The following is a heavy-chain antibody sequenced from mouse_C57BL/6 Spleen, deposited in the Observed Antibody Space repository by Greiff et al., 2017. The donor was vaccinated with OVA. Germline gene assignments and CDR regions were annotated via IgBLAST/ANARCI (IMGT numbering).Heavy chain of an antibody. CDR3: AKRTTVVPYWYFDV. D-gene: IGHD1-1*01. CDR2: IWRGGST. CDR1: GFSLTSYG. Sequence: VQRVESGPGLVQPSQSLSITCTVSGFSLTSYGVHWVRQSPGKGLEWLGVIWRGGSTDYNAAFMSRLSITKDNSKSQVFFKMNSLQADDTAIDYCAKRTTVVPYWYFDVWGTGTTVTVSS. J-gene: IGHJ1*03. V-gene: IGHV2-5*01.